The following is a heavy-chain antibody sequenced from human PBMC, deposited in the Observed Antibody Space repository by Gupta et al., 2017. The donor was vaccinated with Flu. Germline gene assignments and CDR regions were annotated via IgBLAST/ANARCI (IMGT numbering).Heavy chain of an antibody. CDR1: GLTLRAYE. V-gene: IGHV3-48*03. D-gene: IGHD3-10*01. CDR3: ASRGTLVRRKSCDL. J-gene: IGHJ4*02. CDR2: TTSNGNTI. Sequence: EAQLLESGGGLGQPGGSLSLSCAASGLTLRAYEVNWVRQAPGKGLEWIAYTTSNGNTIYYADSVKGRFTVSRDNALNLVALQMNSLRAEDTAIDYCASRGTLVRRKSCDLWGRGTLVTVSS.